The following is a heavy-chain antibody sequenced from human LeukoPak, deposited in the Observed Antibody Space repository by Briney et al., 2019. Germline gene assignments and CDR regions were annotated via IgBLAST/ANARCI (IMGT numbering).Heavy chain of an antibody. Sequence: GGSLRLSCAASGFTFSSFGMHWVRQAPGKGLEWVAFIRYDGSNKHYADSVKGRFTISRDNSKNTLYLQMNSLRAEDTAVCYCAKQRLGELSFLPSDYWGQGTLVTVSS. CDR2: IRYDGSNK. J-gene: IGHJ4*02. D-gene: IGHD3-16*02. CDR3: AKQRLGELSFLPSDY. CDR1: GFTFSSFG. V-gene: IGHV3-30*02.